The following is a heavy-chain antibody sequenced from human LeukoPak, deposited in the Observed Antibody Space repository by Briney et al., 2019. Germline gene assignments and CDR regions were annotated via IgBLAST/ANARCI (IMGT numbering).Heavy chain of an antibody. CDR1: GFTFSSYA. CDR2: ISGSGGST. J-gene: IGHJ4*02. V-gene: IGHV3-23*01. D-gene: IGHD3-9*01. CDR3: AKAEGYDILTGLDY. Sequence: PGGSLRLSCAASGFTFSSYAMSWVRQAPGKGLEWVSAISGSGGSTYYADSVKGRSTISRDNSKNTLYLQMNSLRTEDTAVYYCAKAEGYDILTGLDYWGQGTLATVSS.